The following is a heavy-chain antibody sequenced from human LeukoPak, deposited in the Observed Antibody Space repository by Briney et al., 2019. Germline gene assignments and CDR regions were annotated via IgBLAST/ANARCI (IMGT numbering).Heavy chain of an antibody. CDR1: GFTFSSYS. CDR2: ITASGTAM. J-gene: IGHJ4*02. V-gene: IGHV3-48*02. Sequence: GGSLRLSCAASGFTFSSYSMNWVRQAPGKGLEWVSHITASGTAMFYADSVKGRFTISRGNAKNSLYLKMNSLRDEDTAVYYCASSGSYRFDYWGQGTLVTVSS. CDR3: ASSGSYRFDY. D-gene: IGHD1-26*01.